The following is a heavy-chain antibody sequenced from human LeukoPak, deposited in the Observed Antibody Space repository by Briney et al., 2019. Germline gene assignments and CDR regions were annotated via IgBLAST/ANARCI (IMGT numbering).Heavy chain of an antibody. CDR2: IYYNGNT. V-gene: IGHV4-59*01. CDR1: DGSINSYY. J-gene: IGHJ6*02. CDR3: ARGGSNYYGMDV. D-gene: IGHD3-16*01. Sequence: PSETLSLTCSVSDGSINSYYWNWIRRPPGKGLEWIGYIYYNGNTNYSPSLKSRVTMSVDTSKYLFSLKVSSVTAADTAVYYCARGGSNYYGMDVWGQGTTVTVSS.